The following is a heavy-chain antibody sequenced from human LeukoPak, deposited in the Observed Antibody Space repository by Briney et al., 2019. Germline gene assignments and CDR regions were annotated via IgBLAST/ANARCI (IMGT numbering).Heavy chain of an antibody. D-gene: IGHD6-6*01. CDR3: ARSEYSSTLGY. Sequence: ASVKVSCKASGYTFTGYYMHWVRQAPGQGLEWMGWINPNSGGTSYAQKFQGRVTMTRDTSISTAYMELSRLRSDDTAVYYCARSEYSSTLGYWGQGILVTVSS. CDR1: GYTFTGYY. V-gene: IGHV1-2*02. J-gene: IGHJ4*02. CDR2: INPNSGGT.